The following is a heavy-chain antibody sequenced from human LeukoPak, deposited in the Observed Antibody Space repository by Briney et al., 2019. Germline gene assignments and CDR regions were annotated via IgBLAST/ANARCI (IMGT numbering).Heavy chain of an antibody. CDR3: ARDEAPVVPASSPYWYYYGMDV. D-gene: IGHD2-2*01. Sequence: GGSLRLSCAASGFTFSSYSMNWVRQAPGKGLEWVSSISSSSSYIYYADSVKGRFTISRDNAKNSLYLQMNSLRAEDTAVYYCARDEAPVVPASSPYWYYYGMDVWGQGTTVTVSS. J-gene: IGHJ6*02. V-gene: IGHV3-21*01. CDR2: ISSSSSYI. CDR1: GFTFSSYS.